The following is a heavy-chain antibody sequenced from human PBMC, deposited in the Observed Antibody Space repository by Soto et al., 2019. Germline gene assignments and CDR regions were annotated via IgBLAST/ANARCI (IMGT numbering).Heavy chain of an antibody. CDR3: ARVGVEMATPSGD. CDR1: GGSISSGDYY. CDR2: IYYSGST. D-gene: IGHD5-12*01. V-gene: IGHV4-30-4*01. Sequence: QVQLQESGPGLVKPSQTLSLTCTVSGGSISSGDYYWSWIRQPPGKGLEWIGYIYYSGSTYYNPSLKSRVTISVETSKNQFSLKLSSVTAADTAVYYCARVGVEMATPSGDWGQGTLVTVSS. J-gene: IGHJ4*02.